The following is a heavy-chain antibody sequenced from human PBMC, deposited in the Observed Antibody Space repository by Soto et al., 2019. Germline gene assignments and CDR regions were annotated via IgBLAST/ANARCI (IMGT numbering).Heavy chain of an antibody. D-gene: IGHD2-8*01. V-gene: IGHV3-23*01. J-gene: IGHJ5*02. CDR1: GFTFSSYA. Sequence: GGSLRLSCAASGFTFSSYAMSWVRQAPGKGLEWVSAISGSGGSTSYADSVKGRFTISRDNAKNSLYLQMNSLRDEDTAVYYCARDNGMAGSFDPWGQGTLVTVSS. CDR2: ISGSGGST. CDR3: ARDNGMAGSFDP.